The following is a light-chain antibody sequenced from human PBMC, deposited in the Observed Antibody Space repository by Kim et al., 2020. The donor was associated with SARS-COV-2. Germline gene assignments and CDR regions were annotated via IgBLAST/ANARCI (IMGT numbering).Light chain of an antibody. CDR2: AAS. CDR3: QQASSFPPS. Sequence: DIQMTQSPSSVSASAGDRVTITCRASQDISNWLAWYQQKPGQAPKLLISAASTLQVGVPARFSGGGSETLFTLTISSLQPEDYAVYYCQQASSFPPSFGGGTKVDIK. CDR1: QDISNW. V-gene: IGKV1D-12*01. J-gene: IGKJ4*01.